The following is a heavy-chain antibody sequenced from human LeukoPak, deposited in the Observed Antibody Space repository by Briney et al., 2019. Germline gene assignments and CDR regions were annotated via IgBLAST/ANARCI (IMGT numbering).Heavy chain of an antibody. D-gene: IGHD3-16*02. V-gene: IGHV3-23*01. J-gene: IGHJ4*02. CDR2: ISGSGGRT. Sequence: PGGSLRLSCAASGFTFSSYDMSWVRQAPGKGLEWVSAISGSGGRTYYADSVKGRFTISRDNHKNTLSLQMNSLRAEDTAVYYCAKDDYVWGSYPYWGQGTLVTVSS. CDR1: GFTFSSYD. CDR3: AKDDYVWGSYPY.